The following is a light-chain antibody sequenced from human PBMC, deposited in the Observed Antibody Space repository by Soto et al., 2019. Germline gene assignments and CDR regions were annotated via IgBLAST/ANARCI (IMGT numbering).Light chain of an antibody. Sequence: ETTLTQSPATLSASPGERVTLSCRATQSVTYNLAWYQQKPGQAPRLLIYGTSTRATGIPARFSGSGSGTEFTLTISSLQSEDFAVYYCQQYNNWPPLTFGGGTKVDIK. J-gene: IGKJ4*01. CDR2: GTS. CDR3: QQYNNWPPLT. V-gene: IGKV3D-15*01. CDR1: QSVTYN.